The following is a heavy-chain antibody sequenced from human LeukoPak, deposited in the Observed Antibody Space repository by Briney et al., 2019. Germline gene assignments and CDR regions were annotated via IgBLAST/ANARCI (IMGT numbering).Heavy chain of an antibody. CDR1: GFTVSSNY. D-gene: IGHD5-18*01. Sequence: GGSLRLSCAASGFTVSSNYMSWVRQAPGKGLEWVSVIYSGGSTYYADSVKGRFTISRDNSKNTLYLQMNSLRAEDTAVYHCARSGGRGYSYGYDYWGQGTLVTVSS. J-gene: IGHJ4*02. CDR3: ARSGGRGYSYGYDY. V-gene: IGHV3-66*01. CDR2: IYSGGST.